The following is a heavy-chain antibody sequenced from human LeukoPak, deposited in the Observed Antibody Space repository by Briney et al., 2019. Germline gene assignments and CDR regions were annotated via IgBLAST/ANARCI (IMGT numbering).Heavy chain of an antibody. CDR3: AREGRGGSYHDPFDY. Sequence: GGSLRLSCAASGFTFSSYWIHWVRQAPGQGLVWVSRINPEATTISYADSVKGRFTISRDNAKNTLYLQMNSLRAEDTAVYYCAREGRGGSYHDPFDYWGQGTLVTVSS. CDR2: INPEATTI. D-gene: IGHD1-26*01. CDR1: GFTFSSYW. J-gene: IGHJ4*02. V-gene: IGHV3-74*01.